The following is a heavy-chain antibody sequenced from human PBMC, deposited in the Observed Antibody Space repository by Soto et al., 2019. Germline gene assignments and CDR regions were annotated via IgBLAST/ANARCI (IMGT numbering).Heavy chain of an antibody. CDR1: GCTLSDDW. Sequence: QVESGGGLVQHGGSLRRSCSAAGCTLSDDWMRWVRQDPAKGLLWVANTNPDGSIKYYVDSVRSRFTISRDNAENSLYLQMNSLRAEDTAVYYCAIGHSTGWQFGSDSWGQGTLVTVSS. J-gene: IGHJ4*02. D-gene: IGHD2-8*02. CDR2: TNPDGSIK. V-gene: IGHV3-7*01. CDR3: AIGHSTGWQFGSDS.